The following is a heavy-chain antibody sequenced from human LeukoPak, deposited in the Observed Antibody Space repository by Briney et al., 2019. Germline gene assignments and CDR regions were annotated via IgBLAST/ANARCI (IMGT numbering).Heavy chain of an antibody. D-gene: IGHD2-15*01. CDR1: GLTFSTYA. J-gene: IGHJ4*02. CDR2: ISPSGGNT. V-gene: IGHV3-23*01. Sequence: GGSLRLSCAASGLTFSTYAMSWVRQAPGKGLDWVSGISPSGGNTYYADSVKGRFTISRDNSNNTLYLQMNSLRAEDTAVYYCAKDPLGYCSGGTCYVDYWGQGTLVTVSS. CDR3: AKDPLGYCSGGTCYVDY.